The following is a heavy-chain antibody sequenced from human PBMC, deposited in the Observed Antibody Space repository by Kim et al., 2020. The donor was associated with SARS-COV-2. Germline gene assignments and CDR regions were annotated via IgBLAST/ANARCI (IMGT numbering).Heavy chain of an antibody. Sequence: SETLSLTCTVSGGSISSYYWSWIRQPPGKGLEWIGYIYYSGSTNYNPSLKSRVTISVDTSKNQFSLKLSSVTAADTAVYYCARRTLAMATIEDWGQGTLVTVSS. CDR2: IYYSGST. D-gene: IGHD5-12*01. CDR3: ARRTLAMATIED. V-gene: IGHV4-59*08. CDR1: GGSISSYY. J-gene: IGHJ4*02.